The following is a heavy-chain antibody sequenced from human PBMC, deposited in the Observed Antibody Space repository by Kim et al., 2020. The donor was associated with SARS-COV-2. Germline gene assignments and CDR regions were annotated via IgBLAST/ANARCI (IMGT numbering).Heavy chain of an antibody. D-gene: IGHD4-17*01. Sequence: SVKVSCKASGGTFSNYAITWVRQAPGQGLEWMGGIIPIFGTANYAQKFQGRVTITADESTSTAYMELSSLRSDDTAVYYCARGHKYGDYASFAYWGQGTLVTVSS. CDR1: GGTFSNYA. CDR2: IIPIFGTA. CDR3: ARGHKYGDYASFAY. V-gene: IGHV1-69*13. J-gene: IGHJ4*02.